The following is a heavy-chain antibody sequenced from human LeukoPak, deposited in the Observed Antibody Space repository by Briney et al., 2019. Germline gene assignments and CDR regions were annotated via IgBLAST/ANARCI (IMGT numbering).Heavy chain of an antibody. CDR1: GFTVSSNY. CDR3: ARVGDYDFWRDDAFDI. CDR2: ISSSGSTI. Sequence: PGGSLRLSCAASGFTVSSNYMSWIRQAPGKGLEWVSYISSSGSTIYYADSVKGRFTISRDNAKNSLYLQMNSLRAEDTVVYYCARVGDYDFWRDDAFDIWGQGTMVTVSS. V-gene: IGHV3-11*04. D-gene: IGHD3-3*01. J-gene: IGHJ3*02.